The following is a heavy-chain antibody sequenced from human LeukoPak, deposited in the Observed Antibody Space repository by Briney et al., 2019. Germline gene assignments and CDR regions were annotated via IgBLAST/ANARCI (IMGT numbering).Heavy chain of an antibody. D-gene: IGHD1-26*01. CDR1: GYTFTSYD. V-gene: IGHV1-8*03. Sequence: ASVKVSCKASGYTFTSYDINWVRQATGQGLEWMGWMNPNSGNTGYAQKLQGRVTITRNTSISTAYMELSSLRSEDTAVYYCARGRVPWTIVGATERGFGWFDPWGQGTLVTVSS. CDR3: ARGRVPWTIVGATERGFGWFDP. J-gene: IGHJ5*02. CDR2: MNPNSGNT.